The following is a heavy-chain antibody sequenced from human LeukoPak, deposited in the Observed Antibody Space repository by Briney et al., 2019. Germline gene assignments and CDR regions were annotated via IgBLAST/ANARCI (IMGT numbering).Heavy chain of an antibody. J-gene: IGHJ4*02. Sequence: GGSLRLSCAASGFTFSTYAMTWVRQAPGKGLEWVSGISAGGDRTYYADSVKGRFTISRDNSKNTLYLQMNSLRAEDTAEYHCARSTVGTSCCTAVDYWGQGTLVTVSS. V-gene: IGHV3-23*01. CDR2: ISAGGDRT. CDR1: GFTFSTYA. CDR3: ARSTVGTSCCTAVDY. D-gene: IGHD1-26*01.